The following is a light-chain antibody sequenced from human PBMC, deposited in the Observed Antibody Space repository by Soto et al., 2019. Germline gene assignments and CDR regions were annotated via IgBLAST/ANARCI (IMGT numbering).Light chain of an antibody. CDR1: QSVSSSY. Sequence: EIVLTQSPGTLSLSPGERATLSCRASQSVSSSYLAWYQQKPGQAPRLLIYGTSSRATAIPDRFSGSGSGTDFPLTISRLEHEDFAVYYCQQYGSSSWTFGQGTKVEIK. J-gene: IGKJ1*01. V-gene: IGKV3-20*01. CDR2: GTS. CDR3: QQYGSSSWT.